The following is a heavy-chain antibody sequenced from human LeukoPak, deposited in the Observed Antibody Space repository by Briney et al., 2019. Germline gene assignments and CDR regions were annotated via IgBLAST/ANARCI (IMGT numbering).Heavy chain of an antibody. CDR3: ARQEGDFWSGYFTFVGMDV. D-gene: IGHD3-3*01. V-gene: IGHV4-34*01. J-gene: IGHJ6*02. Sequence: SETLSLTCAVYGGSFSGYYWSWIRQPPGKGLEWIGEINHSGSTNYNPSLKSRVTISVDTSKNQFSLKLSSVTAADTAVYYCARQEGDFWSGYFTFVGMDVWGQGTTVTVSS. CDR1: GGSFSGYY. CDR2: INHSGST.